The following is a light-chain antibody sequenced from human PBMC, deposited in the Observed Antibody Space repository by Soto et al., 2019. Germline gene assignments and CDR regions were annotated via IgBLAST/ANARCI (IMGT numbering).Light chain of an antibody. CDR3: QQSGSSPIT. J-gene: IGKJ5*01. CDR1: QSVSSSY. CDR2: GAS. V-gene: IGKV3-20*01. Sequence: EIVLTQSRGTLSLTPGERATLSCRASQSVSSSYLAGYQQKPGQAPRLLIYGASSRATGIPDRFSGSGSGTDFTLTISRLEPEDFAVYYCQQSGSSPITFGQGTLLEI.